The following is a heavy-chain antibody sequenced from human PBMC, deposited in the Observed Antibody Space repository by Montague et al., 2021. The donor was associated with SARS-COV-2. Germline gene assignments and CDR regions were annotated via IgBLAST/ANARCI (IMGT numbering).Heavy chain of an antibody. V-gene: IGHV4-39*07. CDR3: ARESGWLSRGSYYFDY. CDR1: GGSISSSSYY. J-gene: IGHJ4*02. D-gene: IGHD3-22*01. CDR2: IYYSGST. Sequence: SETLSLTCTVSGGSISSSSYYWGWIRQPPGKGLEWIGSIYYSGSTYYNPSLKSRVTISVDTSKNQFSLKLSSVTAADTAVYYCARESGWLSRGSYYFDYWGQETLVTVSS.